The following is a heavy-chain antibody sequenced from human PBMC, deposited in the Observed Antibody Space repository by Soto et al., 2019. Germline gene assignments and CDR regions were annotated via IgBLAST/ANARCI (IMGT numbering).Heavy chain of an antibody. CDR3: ARGYYDSSGYHDAFDI. CDR1: GGSISSYY. Sequence: QVQLQESGPGLVKPSETLSLTCTVSGGSISSYYWSWIRQPPGKGLEWIGYIYYSGSTNYNPSLKSRVTISVDTSKIQFSLKLSSVTAADTAVYYCARGYYDSSGYHDAFDIWGQGTMVTVSS. V-gene: IGHV4-59*08. CDR2: IYYSGST. D-gene: IGHD3-22*01. J-gene: IGHJ3*02.